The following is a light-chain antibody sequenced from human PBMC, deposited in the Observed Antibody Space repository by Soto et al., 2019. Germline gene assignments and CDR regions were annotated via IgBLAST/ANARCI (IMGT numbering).Light chain of an antibody. V-gene: IGKV3-15*01. Sequence: DIVMTQSPATLSVSPGERATLSCRASESVSNNLAWYQQKPGQAPRLLFYAASTRVTGVPARFSGSGSGTDFTLSISTLQSEDFAVYYCQQYNNWPSMTFGQGTRLEIK. CDR1: ESVSNN. J-gene: IGKJ5*01. CDR3: QQYNNWPSMT. CDR2: AAS.